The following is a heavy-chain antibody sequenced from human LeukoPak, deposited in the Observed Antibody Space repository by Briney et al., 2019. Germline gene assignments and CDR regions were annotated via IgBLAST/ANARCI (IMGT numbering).Heavy chain of an antibody. D-gene: IGHD3-22*01. Sequence: GGSLRLSCAASGLTFSSNYMTWVRQAQGKGLEWVSIIYSGGTTHYSDSVKGRFTISRDNSKKTLYLQMNSLRAEDTAVYYCARLLYYYDSSIYQRYFDYWGQGTLVTVSS. J-gene: IGHJ4*02. CDR3: ARLLYYYDSSIYQRYFDY. CDR1: GLTFSSNY. V-gene: IGHV3-53*01. CDR2: IYSGGTT.